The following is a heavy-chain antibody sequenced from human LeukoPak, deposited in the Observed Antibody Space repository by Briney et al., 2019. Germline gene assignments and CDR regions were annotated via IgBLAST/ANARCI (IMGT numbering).Heavy chain of an antibody. CDR3: ARRGYQDSRGFYSLRLLYFDY. J-gene: IGHJ4*02. CDR1: GGSVSNSSYY. CDR2: ICYTGST. Sequence: SETLSLTCTVPGGSVSNSSYYSGWIRQPPGKGLEWIGSICYTGSTFYNPSLKSRVSISIDTSKNQFSLNLSSVTAADTAVYFCARRGYQDSRGFYSLRLLYFDYWGQGTLVTVSS. V-gene: IGHV4-39*01. D-gene: IGHD3-22*01.